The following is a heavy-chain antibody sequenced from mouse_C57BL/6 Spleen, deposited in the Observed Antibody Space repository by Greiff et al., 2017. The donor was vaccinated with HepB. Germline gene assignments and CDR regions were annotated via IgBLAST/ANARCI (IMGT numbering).Heavy chain of an antibody. V-gene: IGHV1-80*01. J-gene: IGHJ2*01. Sequence: QVQLKQSGAELVKPGASVKISCKASGYAFSSYWMNWVKQRPGKGLEWIGQIYPGDGDTNYNGKFKGKATLTADKSSSTAYMQLSSLTSEDSAVYFCARWEIYYGNYEYWGQGTTLTVSS. D-gene: IGHD2-1*01. CDR1: GYAFSSYW. CDR3: ARWEIYYGNYEY. CDR2: IYPGDGDT.